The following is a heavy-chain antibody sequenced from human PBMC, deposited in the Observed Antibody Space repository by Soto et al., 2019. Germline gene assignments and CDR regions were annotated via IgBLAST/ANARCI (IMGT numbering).Heavy chain of an antibody. D-gene: IGHD3-3*01. Sequence: GGSLRLSCAASGFTFSSYGMHWVRQAPGKGLEWVAVIWYDGSNKYYADSVKGRFTISRDNSKNTLYLQMNSLRAEDTAVYYCVKDWSGDKCPCLDVWGQGTTVTVSS. CDR3: VKDWSGDKCPCLDV. V-gene: IGHV3-33*06. CDR1: GFTFSSYG. CDR2: IWYDGSNK. J-gene: IGHJ6*02.